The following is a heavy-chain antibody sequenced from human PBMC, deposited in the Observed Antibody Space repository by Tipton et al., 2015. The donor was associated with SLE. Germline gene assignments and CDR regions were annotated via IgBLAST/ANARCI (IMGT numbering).Heavy chain of an antibody. CDR1: GFTFSSYW. J-gene: IGHJ4*02. CDR2: INSDGSST. D-gene: IGHD3-3*01. CDR3: ARGGRIFGVVTISGYFDY. V-gene: IGHV3-74*01. Sequence: SLRLSCAASGFTFSSYWMHWVRQAPGKGLVWVSRINSDGSSTSYADSVKGRFTISRDNAKNTLYLQMNSLRAEDTAVYYCARGGRIFGVVTISGYFDYWGQGTLVTVSS.